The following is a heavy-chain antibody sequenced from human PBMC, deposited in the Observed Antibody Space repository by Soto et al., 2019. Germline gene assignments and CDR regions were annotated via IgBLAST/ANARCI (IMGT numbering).Heavy chain of an antibody. D-gene: IGHD3-3*01. CDR1: GGSFTGYY. CDR2: INYRGST. Sequence: QVQLQQWGAGLLKPSETLSLTCAVYGGSFTGYYWTWIRQTPGKVLEWIGEINYRGSTYYNTSLGSRITMAVDTSKNQFSLKLSSVTAADTAVYFCVRGQPHRITIFEVVIRSYDYGMDVWGQGTTVTVSS. J-gene: IGHJ6*02. CDR3: VRGQPHRITIFEVVIRSYDYGMDV. V-gene: IGHV4-34*01.